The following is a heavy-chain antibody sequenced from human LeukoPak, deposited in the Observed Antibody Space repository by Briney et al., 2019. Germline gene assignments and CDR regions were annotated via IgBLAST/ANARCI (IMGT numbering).Heavy chain of an antibody. Sequence: GGSLRLSCAASGFTFSSYDMHWVRQATGKGLEWVSAIGTAGDTYYPGSVKGRFTISRENAKNSLYLQMNSLRAGDTAVYYCARDYCTVRGVTLGKEAHYWGQGTLVTVSS. CDR2: IGTAGDT. CDR1: GFTFSSYD. V-gene: IGHV3-13*01. J-gene: IGHJ4*02. CDR3: ARDYCTVRGVTLGKEAHY. D-gene: IGHD3-10*01.